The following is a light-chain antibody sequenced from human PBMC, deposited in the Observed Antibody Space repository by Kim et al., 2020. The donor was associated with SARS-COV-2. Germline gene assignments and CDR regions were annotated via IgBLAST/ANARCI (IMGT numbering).Light chain of an antibody. J-gene: IGKJ5*01. CDR3: QHRLSRVT. Sequence: SLAPGDRATLSCRASQNVYNYLAWYQQRPGQSPRLLIFDVSSRAPGIPARFSGSGSGTDFTLTITSLEPEDFAIYYCQHRLSRVTFGQGTRLEI. V-gene: IGKV3-11*01. CDR2: DVS. CDR1: QNVYNY.